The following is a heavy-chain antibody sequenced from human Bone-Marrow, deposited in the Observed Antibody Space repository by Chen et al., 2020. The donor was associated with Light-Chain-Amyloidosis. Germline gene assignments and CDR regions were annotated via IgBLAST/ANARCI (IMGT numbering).Heavy chain of an antibody. CDR1: GYTFPNYW. V-gene: IGHV5-51*01. D-gene: IGHD5-12*01. Sequence: EVQLEQSGPEVQKPGESLKISGKGSGYTFPNYWIGWVRPMPGKGLEWMGVIYPDDSDARYSPSFEGQVTISADKSITTAYLQWRSLKASDTAMYYCARRRDGYNFDYWGQGTLVTVSS. J-gene: IGHJ4*02. CDR3: ARRRDGYNFDY. CDR2: IYPDDSDA.